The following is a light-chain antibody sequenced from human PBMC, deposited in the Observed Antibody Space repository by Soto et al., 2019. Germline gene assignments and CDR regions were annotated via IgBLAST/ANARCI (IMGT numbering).Light chain of an antibody. V-gene: IGLV2-14*01. CDR2: EVT. Sequence: QSALTQSASVTGSPGQSITISCTGTSSDVGTYNHVSWYQQFPGTAPKLMIYEVTNRPSGVSDRFSGSKSGNTASLTISGLHPEDEADYYCASYTIKKSWVFGGGTKLTVL. CDR1: SSDVGTYNH. CDR3: ASYTIKKSWV. J-gene: IGLJ3*02.